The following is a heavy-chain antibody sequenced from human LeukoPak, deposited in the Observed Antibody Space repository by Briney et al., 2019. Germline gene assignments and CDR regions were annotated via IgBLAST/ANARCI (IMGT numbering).Heavy chain of an antibody. CDR3: ARVGHLGDIAMVA. V-gene: IGHV1-69*01. D-gene: IGHD5-18*01. CDR1: GGTFSSYA. CDR2: IIPIFGPA. Sequence: ASVKVSCKASGGTFSSYAISWVRQAPGQGLEWMGGIIPIFGPANYAQKFQGRVTITADESTSTAYMELSSLRSEDTAVYYCARVGHLGDIAMVAWGQGTLVTVSS. J-gene: IGHJ4*02.